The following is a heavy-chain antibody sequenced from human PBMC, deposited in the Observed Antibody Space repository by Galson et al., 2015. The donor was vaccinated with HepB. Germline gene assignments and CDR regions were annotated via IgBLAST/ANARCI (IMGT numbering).Heavy chain of an antibody. CDR1: GYTFTSYA. D-gene: IGHD5-18*01. CDR2: INAGNGNT. V-gene: IGHV1-3*01. CDR3: ARDRSYGFYYFDY. J-gene: IGHJ4*02. Sequence: SVKVSCKASGYTFTSYAMHWVRQAPGQRLEWMGWINAGNGNTKYSQKFQGRVTITRDTSASTAYMELSSLRSEDTAVYYCARDRSYGFYYFDYWGQGTLVTVSS.